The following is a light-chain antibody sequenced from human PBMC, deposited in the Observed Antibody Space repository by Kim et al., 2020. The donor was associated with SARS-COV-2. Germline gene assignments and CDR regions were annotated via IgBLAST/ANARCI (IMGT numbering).Light chain of an antibody. J-gene: IGLJ2*01. Sequence: SYELTQPPSVSVSPGQTASITCSGDQLGDKYACWYQQKPGQSPVLVIYQDSKRPSGIPERFSGSNSGNTATLTISGTQAMDEADYHCQAWDSSTEVFGGGTQLTVL. CDR2: QDS. V-gene: IGLV3-1*01. CDR3: QAWDSSTEV. CDR1: QLGDKY.